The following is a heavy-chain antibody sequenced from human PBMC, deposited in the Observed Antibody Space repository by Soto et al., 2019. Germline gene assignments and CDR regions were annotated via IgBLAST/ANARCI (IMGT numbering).Heavy chain of an antibody. CDR1: GFTFINYA. Sequence: GGSLRLSCEGSGFTFINYAMNWVRQAPGKGLEWVSAISGSGGSTYYADSVKGRFTISRDNSKNTLYLQMNSLRAEDTAVYYCAKVTAVAGTNFQHWGQGTLVTVSS. J-gene: IGHJ1*01. CDR3: AKVTAVAGTNFQH. D-gene: IGHD6-19*01. CDR2: ISGSGGST. V-gene: IGHV3-23*01.